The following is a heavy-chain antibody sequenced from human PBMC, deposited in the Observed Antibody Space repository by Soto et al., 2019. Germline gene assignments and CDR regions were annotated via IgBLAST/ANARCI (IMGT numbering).Heavy chain of an antibody. CDR2: IIPILGIA. V-gene: IGHV1-69*08. J-gene: IGHJ4*02. CDR1: GGTFSSYT. CDR3: ARDRGDYVFDY. D-gene: IGHD4-17*01. Sequence: QVQLVQSGAEVKKPGSSVKVSCKASGGTFSSYTISWVRQAPGQGLEWMGRIIPILGIANYAQKLQGRVTITADKSTSTAYMELSSLRSEDTAVYYCARDRGDYVFDYWGQGTLVTASS.